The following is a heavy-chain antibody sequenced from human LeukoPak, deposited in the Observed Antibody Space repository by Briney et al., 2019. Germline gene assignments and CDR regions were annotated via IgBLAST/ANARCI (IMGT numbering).Heavy chain of an antibody. D-gene: IGHD3-10*01. Sequence: KTSETLSLTCTVSGYSISSGYYWGWIRQPPGKGLEWIGSIYHSGSTYYNPSLKSRVTISVDTSKNQFSLRLSSVTAADTAVYYCAASKKYGSGSYYVYYMDVWGKGTTVTISS. J-gene: IGHJ6*03. CDR2: IYHSGST. CDR1: GYSISSGYY. V-gene: IGHV4-38-2*02. CDR3: AASKKYGSGSYYVYYMDV.